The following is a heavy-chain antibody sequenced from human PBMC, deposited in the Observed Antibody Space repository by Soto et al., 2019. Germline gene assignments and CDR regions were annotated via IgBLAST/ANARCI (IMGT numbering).Heavy chain of an antibody. D-gene: IGHD3-3*01. J-gene: IGHJ5*02. CDR1: GFTFSSYG. CDR3: ARDRITIFGVVSGWFDP. Sequence: QVQLVESGGGVVQPGRSLRLSCAASGFTFSSYGMHWVRQAPGKGLEWVAVIWYDGSNKYYADSVKGRFTISRDNSKNTLYLQMNSLRAEDTAVYYCARDRITIFGVVSGWFDPWGQGTLVTVSS. V-gene: IGHV3-33*01. CDR2: IWYDGSNK.